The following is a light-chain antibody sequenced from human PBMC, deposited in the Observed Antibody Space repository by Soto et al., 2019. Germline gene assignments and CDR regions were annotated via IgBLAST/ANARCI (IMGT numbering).Light chain of an antibody. CDR2: GAS. J-gene: IGKJ2*01. V-gene: IGKV3-15*01. CDR1: QSVSSS. Sequence: EIVMTQSPGTLSVSPGERATLSCRASQSVSSSLAWYQQRPGQAPRLLIYGASTRATGVPARFSGSGSVTEFTLTITSLQSEDFAVYDCQQYNNWPPYTFGQGTKLQSK. CDR3: QQYNNWPPYT.